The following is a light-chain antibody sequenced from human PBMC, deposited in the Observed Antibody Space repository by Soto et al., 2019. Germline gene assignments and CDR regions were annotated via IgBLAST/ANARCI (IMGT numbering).Light chain of an antibody. CDR3: QQYGSSPET. J-gene: IGKJ1*01. Sequence: EIVLPQSPGTLSLPPGERATLSCSASQSVSSSYLAWYKQKPGQAPRLRSYGASSRATGIPDRFSGSGSGTEFTLTISRLEPEDFAVYYCQQYGSSPETFGQGTKVDTK. CDR1: QSVSSSY. CDR2: GAS. V-gene: IGKV3-20*01.